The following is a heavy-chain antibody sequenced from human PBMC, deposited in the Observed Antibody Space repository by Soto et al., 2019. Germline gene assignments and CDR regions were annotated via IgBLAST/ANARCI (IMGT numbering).Heavy chain of an antibody. CDR1: RFTFSNAW. CDR3: TTVYPRYYGSGSYYNYYYYGMDV. CDR2: IKSKTDGGTT. D-gene: IGHD3-10*01. V-gene: IGHV3-15*01. Sequence: GGSLRLSCAASRFTFSNAWMSWVRQAPGKGLEWVGRIKSKTDGGTTDYAAPVKGRFTISRDDSKNTLYLQMNSLKTEDTAVYYCTTVYPRYYGSGSYYNYYYYGMDVWGQGTTVTVSS. J-gene: IGHJ6*02.